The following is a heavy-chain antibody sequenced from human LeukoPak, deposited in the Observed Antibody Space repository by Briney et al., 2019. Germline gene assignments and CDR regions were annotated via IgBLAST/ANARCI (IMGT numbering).Heavy chain of an antibody. J-gene: IGHJ4*02. D-gene: IGHD3-22*01. V-gene: IGHV1-18*01. CDR1: GYTFTSSG. CDR3: ARSTYYYDSSGYYPLYYFDY. CDR2: ISAYNGNT. Sequence: GASVKVSCKASGYTFTSSGISWVRQAPGQGLEWMGWISAYNGNTNYAQKLQGRVTMTTDTSTSTAYMELRSLRSDDTAVYYCARSTYYYDSSGYYPLYYFDYWGQGTLVTVSS.